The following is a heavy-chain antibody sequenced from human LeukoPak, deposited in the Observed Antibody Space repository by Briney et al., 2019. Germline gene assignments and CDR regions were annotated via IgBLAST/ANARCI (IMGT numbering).Heavy chain of an antibody. Sequence: SQTLSLTCAIFGDSVSSNSAAWNWIRQSPSRGLEWLGRTYYRSKWYNDYAVSVKSRITINPDTSKNQFSLQLNSVTPEDTAVYYCASNGLDISHPAPFDYWGQGTLVTVSS. D-gene: IGHD3-9*01. CDR3: ASNGLDISHPAPFDY. CDR2: TYYRSKWYN. CDR1: GDSVSSNSAA. V-gene: IGHV6-1*01. J-gene: IGHJ4*02.